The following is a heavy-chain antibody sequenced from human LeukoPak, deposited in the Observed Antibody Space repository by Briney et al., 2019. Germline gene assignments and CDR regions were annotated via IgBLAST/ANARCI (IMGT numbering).Heavy chain of an antibody. CDR1: GGSVSSGSYY. Sequence: SETLSLTCTVSGGSVSSGSYYWSWIRQPPGKGLEWIGYIYYSGSTNYNPSPKSRVTISVDSSKNQFSLKLSSVTAADTAVYYCARKYSYGPNDAFDIWGQGTMVTISS. V-gene: IGHV4-61*01. CDR3: ARKYSYGPNDAFDI. CDR2: IYYSGST. J-gene: IGHJ3*02. D-gene: IGHD5-18*01.